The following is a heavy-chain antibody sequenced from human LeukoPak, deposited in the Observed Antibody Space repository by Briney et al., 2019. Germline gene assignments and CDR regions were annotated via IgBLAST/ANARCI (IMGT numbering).Heavy chain of an antibody. CDR2: VSSGFHA. Sequence: GGSLRLSCTASGFTLGSHDMHWVRQIPGQGLEWVAAVSSGFHAFFADSVQGRFTVSREDARNSLYLQMNSLRAEDTAVYYCVTLTTAVNEHAFDMWGQGTMVTVSS. V-gene: IGHV3-13*01. J-gene: IGHJ3*02. D-gene: IGHD4-23*01. CDR3: VTLTTAVNEHAFDM. CDR1: GFTLGSHD.